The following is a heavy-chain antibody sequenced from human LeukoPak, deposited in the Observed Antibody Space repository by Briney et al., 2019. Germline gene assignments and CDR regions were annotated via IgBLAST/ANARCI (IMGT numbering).Heavy chain of an antibody. CDR2: ISGSGGST. CDR3: AKDSTLGGDFDY. V-gene: IGHV3-23*01. CDR1: GFTFSSYA. J-gene: IGHJ4*02. D-gene: IGHD2-21*01. Sequence: GGSLRLSCAASGFTFSSYAMSWVRQAPGKGLEWVSAISGSGGSTYYADSVKGRFTISRDNSKNTLCLQMNSLRAEDTAVYYCAKDSTLGGDFDYWGQGTLVTVSS.